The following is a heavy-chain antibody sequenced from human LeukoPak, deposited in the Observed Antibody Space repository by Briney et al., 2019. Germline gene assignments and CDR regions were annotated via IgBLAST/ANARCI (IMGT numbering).Heavy chain of an antibody. CDR2: IYHSGNA. D-gene: IGHD3-9*01. V-gene: IGHV4-38-2*02. CDR3: ARGHVLRYFDWLSPYYYYMDV. CDR1: GYSIRSDYY. Sequence: PSETLSLTCTVSGYSIRSDYYWGWVRQPPGKGLEWIGSIYHSGNAYYNPSLKSRVTISVDTSKNQFSLKLSSVTAADTAVYYCARGHVLRYFDWLSPYYYYMDVWGKGTTVTVSS. J-gene: IGHJ6*03.